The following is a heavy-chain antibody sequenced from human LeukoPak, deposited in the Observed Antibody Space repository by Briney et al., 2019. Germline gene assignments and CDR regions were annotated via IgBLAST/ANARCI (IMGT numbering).Heavy chain of an antibody. CDR2: ISGSGGST. CDR1: GFTFSSYA. J-gene: IGHJ4*02. V-gene: IGHV3-23*01. Sequence: GGSLILSCAASGFTFSSYAMSWVRQAPGKGLEWVSAISGSGGSTYYADSVKGRFTISRDNSKNTLYLQMNSLRAEDTAVYYCATDSSGWSYFDYWGQGTLVTVSS. CDR3: ATDSSGWSYFDY. D-gene: IGHD6-19*01.